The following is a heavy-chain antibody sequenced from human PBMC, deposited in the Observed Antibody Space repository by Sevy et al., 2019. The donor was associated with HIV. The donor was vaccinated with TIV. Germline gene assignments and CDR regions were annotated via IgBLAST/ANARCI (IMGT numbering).Heavy chain of an antibody. D-gene: IGHD5-12*01. J-gene: IGHJ3*02. CDR2: INPSGGST. V-gene: IGHV1-46*01. CDR1: GYTFTSYY. Sequence: ASVKVSCKASGYTFTSYYMHWVRQAPGQGLEWMGIINPSGGSTSYAKKFQGRVTMTRDTSTSTVYMELSSLRSEDTAVYYCARDWRGNGYNLGAFDIWGQGTMVTVSS. CDR3: ARDWRGNGYNLGAFDI.